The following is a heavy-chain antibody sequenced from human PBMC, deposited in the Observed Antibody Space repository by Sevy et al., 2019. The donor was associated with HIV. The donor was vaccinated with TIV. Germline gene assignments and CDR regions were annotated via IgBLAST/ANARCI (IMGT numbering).Heavy chain of an antibody. J-gene: IGHJ4*02. V-gene: IGHV3-23*01. CDR3: AKDAGLGELSYYFDY. CDR2: ISGGGGST. CDR1: GFTFSSYA. Sequence: GGSLRLSCAASGFTFSSYAMSWVRQAPGKGLEWVSAISGGGGSTYYADSVKGRFTISRDNSKNTLYLQMNSLRAEDTAVYYCAKDAGLGELSYYFDYWGQGTLVTVSS. D-gene: IGHD3-16*02.